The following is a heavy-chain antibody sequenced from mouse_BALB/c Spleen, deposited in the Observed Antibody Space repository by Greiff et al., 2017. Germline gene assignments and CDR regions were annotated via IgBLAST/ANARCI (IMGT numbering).Heavy chain of an antibody. J-gene: IGHJ4*01. CDR1: GFSLTSYG. CDR3: ARYYYGSSYDYAMDY. D-gene: IGHD1-1*01. V-gene: IGHV2-9*02. Sequence: VMLVESGPGLVAPSQSLSITCTVSGFSLTSYGVHWVRQPPGKCLEWLGVIWAGGSTNYNSALMSRLSISKDNSKSQVFLKMNSLQTDDTAMYYCARYYYGSSYDYAMDYWGQGTSVTVSS. CDR2: IWAGGST.